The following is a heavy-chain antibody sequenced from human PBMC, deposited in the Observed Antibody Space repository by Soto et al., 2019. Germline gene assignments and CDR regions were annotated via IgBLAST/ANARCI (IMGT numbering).Heavy chain of an antibody. D-gene: IGHD3-10*01. CDR1: GYTLTDYA. Sequence: ASVKVSCKASGYTLTDYAISWVRQAPGQGLEWVGWITTYNGHTNYSQKLQGRVTMTTDTSTSTAYMELRSLRSDDTAVYYCARGYGSGSYYNGGGFDPWGQGTLVTVSS. CDR3: ARGYGSGSYYNGGGFDP. V-gene: IGHV1-18*01. J-gene: IGHJ5*02. CDR2: ITTYNGHT.